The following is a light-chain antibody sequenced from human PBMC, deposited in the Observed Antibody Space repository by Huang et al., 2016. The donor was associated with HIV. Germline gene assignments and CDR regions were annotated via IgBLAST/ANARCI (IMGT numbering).Light chain of an antibody. CDR1: QRLSKY. CDR3: QQRSSWPPFT. V-gene: IGKV3-11*01. CDR2: DAS. Sequence: EIVLTQSPATLSLSPGERATLSCRASQRLSKYLAWYQQRPGQAPRLLIYDASNSATGIPARFSCSGSGTDFTLTISSLEPEDFAVYYCQQRSSWPPFTFGPGTKVDI. J-gene: IGKJ3*01.